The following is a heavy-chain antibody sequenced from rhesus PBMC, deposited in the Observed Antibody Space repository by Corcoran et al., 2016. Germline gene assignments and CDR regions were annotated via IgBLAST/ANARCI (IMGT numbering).Heavy chain of an antibody. V-gene: IGHV2-174*01. Sequence: QVTLKESGPALVKPTQTLTLTCTFSGFSLTPRGLGVGWIRPPPGKALEGLALIYWDDDNRYSTSLKSSLTISKDTSKNQVVLIMTNMDPVDTATYYCARRGYSYSFDYWGQGVLVTVSS. CDR3: ARRGYSYSFDY. CDR1: GFSLTPRGLG. J-gene: IGHJ4*01. D-gene: IGHD5-12*01. CDR2: IYWDDDN.